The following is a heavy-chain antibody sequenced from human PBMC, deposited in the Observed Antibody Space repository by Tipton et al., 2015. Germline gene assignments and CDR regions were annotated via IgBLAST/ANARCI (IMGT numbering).Heavy chain of an antibody. Sequence: TLSLTCSVSGDSLSRGTYYWTWIRQHPGKGLEWIGYIYYSATTYYNPSLKSRLTISLDRSKSHFSLQLSSVTAADTAVYYCARSGDTYFDYWGQGTLVTVFS. CDR1: GDSLSRGTYY. CDR3: ARSGDTYFDY. V-gene: IGHV4-31*03. J-gene: IGHJ4*02. D-gene: IGHD5-18*01. CDR2: IYYSATT.